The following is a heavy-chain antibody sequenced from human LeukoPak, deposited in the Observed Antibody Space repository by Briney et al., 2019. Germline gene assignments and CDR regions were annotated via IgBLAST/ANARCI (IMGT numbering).Heavy chain of an antibody. V-gene: IGHV3-7*01. CDR2: IKSDGSEK. CDR1: GFTFSSKW. CDR3: ASRMTQPWSYDAFDI. Sequence: GGSLRLSCAAAGFTFSSKWMSWVRQAPGKGLEWVANIKSDGSEKYYVDSVKGRFTISRDNAKNSLYLQMNSLRAEDTAVYYCASRMTQPWSYDAFDIWGQGTMVTVSS. D-gene: IGHD4/OR15-4a*01. J-gene: IGHJ3*02.